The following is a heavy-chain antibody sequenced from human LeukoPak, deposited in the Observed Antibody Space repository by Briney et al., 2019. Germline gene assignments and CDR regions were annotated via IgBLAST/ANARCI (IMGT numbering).Heavy chain of an antibody. CDR3: ARAIGDYSNYFDY. CDR2: IYYSGST. D-gene: IGHD4-11*01. V-gene: IGHV4-39*07. Sequence: SETLSLTCTVSGGSISSSSYYWGWIRQPPGKGLEWIGSIYYSGSTYYNPSLKSRVTISVDKSKNQFSLKLSSVTAADTAVYYCARAIGDYSNYFDYWGQGTLVTVSS. CDR1: GGSISSSSYY. J-gene: IGHJ4*02.